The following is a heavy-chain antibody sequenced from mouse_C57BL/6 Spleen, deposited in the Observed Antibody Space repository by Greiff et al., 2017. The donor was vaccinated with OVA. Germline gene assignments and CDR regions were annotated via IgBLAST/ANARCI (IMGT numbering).Heavy chain of an antibody. CDR3: SRKGGRDSSGTGYDMDY. CDR2: ICPGGGT. J-gene: IGHJ4*01. D-gene: IGHD3-2*02. CDR1: GFSFTSYA. V-gene: IGHV2-9-1*01. Sequence: VQLVESGPGLVAPSPSLSITCTVSGFSFTSYAIRWVRQPPGKGLEWLGVICPGGGTNYNSAPKSRLSISKDNSKSPVSFKMHSLQTDDTARYDCSRKGGRDSSGTGYDMDYWGQGTSVTVSS.